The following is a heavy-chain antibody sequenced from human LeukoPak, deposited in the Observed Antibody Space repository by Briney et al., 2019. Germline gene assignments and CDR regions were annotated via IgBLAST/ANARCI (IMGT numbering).Heavy chain of an antibody. V-gene: IGHV4-59*01. Sequence: PSETLSLTCTVSGGSISSYYWSWIRQPPGKGLEWIGYIYYSGSTNYNPSLKSRVTISVDTSKNQFSLKLSSVTAADTAVYYCARWVAVAGTGLFDYWGQGTLVTVSS. CDR3: ARWVAVAGTGLFDY. J-gene: IGHJ4*02. CDR1: GGSISSYY. CDR2: IYYSGST. D-gene: IGHD6-19*01.